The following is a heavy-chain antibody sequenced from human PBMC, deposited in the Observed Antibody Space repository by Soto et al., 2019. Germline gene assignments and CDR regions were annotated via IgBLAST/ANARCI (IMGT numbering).Heavy chain of an antibody. V-gene: IGHV4-59*01. CDR1: GGSISSYY. D-gene: IGHD4-17*01. CDR2: IYYSGST. Sequence: SWSLSLTCAVSGGSISSYYWSLIRQPPGKGLEWIGYIYYSGSTNYNPSLKSRVTISVDTSKNQFSLKLSSVTAADSAVYYCARAVYGDVDYWGQGTLVTVSS. J-gene: IGHJ4*02. CDR3: ARAVYGDVDY.